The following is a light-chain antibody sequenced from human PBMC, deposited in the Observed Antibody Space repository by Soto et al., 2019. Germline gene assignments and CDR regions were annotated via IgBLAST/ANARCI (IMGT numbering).Light chain of an antibody. V-gene: IGLV1-44*01. CDR1: SSNIGSNT. Sequence: QSVLTQPPSASGTPGQRVTLSCSGSSSNIGSNTGNWYQQLPGTAPKLLIYNNNQRPSGVPDRFSDSKSGTSASLAISGLQSEDEADYDCAAWDTSLNNWVFGGGTKLSVL. CDR3: AAWDTSLNNWV. J-gene: IGLJ3*02. CDR2: NNN.